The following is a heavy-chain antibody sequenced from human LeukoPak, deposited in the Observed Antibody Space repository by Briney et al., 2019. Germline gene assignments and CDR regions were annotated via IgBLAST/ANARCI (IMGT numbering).Heavy chain of an antibody. CDR1: GFTSSSYG. D-gene: IGHD6-19*01. Sequence: GGPLRLSCAASGFTSSSYGMHWVRQAPGKGLEWVAVISYDGSNKYYADSVKGRFTISRDNSKNTLYLQMNSLRAEDTAVYYCAKDGAVAGIIDYWGQGTLVTVSS. V-gene: IGHV3-30*18. CDR2: ISYDGSNK. J-gene: IGHJ4*02. CDR3: AKDGAVAGIIDY.